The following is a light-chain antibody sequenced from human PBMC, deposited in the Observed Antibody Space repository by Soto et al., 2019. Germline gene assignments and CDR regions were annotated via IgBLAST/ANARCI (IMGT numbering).Light chain of an antibody. Sequence: EIVLTQSPGTLSLSPGERATLSCRASQSVSSSYLAWYQQKPGQAPRLLIYGASSRAKGIPARFSGSGSGTDFTLTIRRLEPEDFAVYFCQQHGNSPYTFGQGTQLEIK. CDR2: GAS. V-gene: IGKV3-20*01. CDR1: QSVSSSY. CDR3: QQHGNSPYT. J-gene: IGKJ2*01.